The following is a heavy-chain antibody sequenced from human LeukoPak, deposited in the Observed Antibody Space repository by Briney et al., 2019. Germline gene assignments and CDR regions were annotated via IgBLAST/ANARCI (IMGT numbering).Heavy chain of an antibody. Sequence: GGSLRLSCAASGFTFSNYWMSWVRQVPGKGLEWVSYIRSSSGSIYYADSVKGRFTISRDNAKNLLYLQMNSLRAEDTAVYYCARDATGSNFWSGYDAFDIWGQGTMVTVSS. CDR2: IRSSSGSI. J-gene: IGHJ3*02. D-gene: IGHD3-3*01. CDR1: GFTFSNYW. CDR3: ARDATGSNFWSGYDAFDI. V-gene: IGHV3-48*01.